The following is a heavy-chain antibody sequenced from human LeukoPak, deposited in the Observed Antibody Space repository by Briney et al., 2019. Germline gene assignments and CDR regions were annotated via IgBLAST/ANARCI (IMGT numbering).Heavy chain of an antibody. CDR2: INWNGGST. D-gene: IGHD3-10*01. V-gene: IGHV3-20*04. J-gene: IGHJ4*02. Sequence: GGSLRLSCAASGFTFDDYGMSWVRQAPGKGLEWVSGINWNGGSTGYVDSVKGRFTISRDNAKNSLYLQMNSLRAEDTAVYYCARDVPHYGSGSYSNPVWGQGTLVTVSS. CDR1: GFTFDDYG. CDR3: ARDVPHYGSGSYSNPV.